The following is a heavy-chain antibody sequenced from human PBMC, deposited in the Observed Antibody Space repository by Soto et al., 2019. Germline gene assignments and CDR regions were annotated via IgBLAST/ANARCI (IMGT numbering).Heavy chain of an antibody. CDR3: VRDLDGSGSYYTDY. J-gene: IGHJ4*02. Sequence: QIHLVQSGAEVKKPGASVKVSCKTSGYTFSSIGLSWVRQAPGQGLEWMGWISPYKSNTYYEKKFQGRVAMTTDTSTSTAYMELRSLRTDDTAVYFCVRDLDGSGSYYTDYWGQGTLVTVSS. V-gene: IGHV1-18*01. CDR1: GYTFSSIG. D-gene: IGHD3-10*01. CDR2: ISPYKSNT.